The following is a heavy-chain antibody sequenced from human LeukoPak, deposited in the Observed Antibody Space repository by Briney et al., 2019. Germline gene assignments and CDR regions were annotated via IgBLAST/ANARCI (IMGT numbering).Heavy chain of an antibody. CDR3: AKDRISYYYDSSGYFLFPDY. V-gene: IGHV3-30*02. Sequence: PGGSVRLSCAASGFTFSTYGMHWVRQAPGKGLEWVAFIQYDGSNKYYADSVKGRFTVSRDNSKNTLYLQMNSLRAEDTAVYYCAKDRISYYYDSSGYFLFPDYWGQGTLVTVSS. CDR2: IQYDGSNK. J-gene: IGHJ4*02. D-gene: IGHD3-22*01. CDR1: GFTFSTYG.